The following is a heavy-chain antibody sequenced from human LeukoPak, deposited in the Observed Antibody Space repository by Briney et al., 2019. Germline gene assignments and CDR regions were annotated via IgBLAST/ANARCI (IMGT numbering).Heavy chain of an antibody. CDR3: ARSSIVRGFDN. V-gene: IGHV4-39*01. D-gene: IGHD1-26*01. J-gene: IGHJ4*02. CDR1: GGSISSSTDY. Sequence: SETLSLTCTASGGSISSSTDYWAWIRQPPGKGLEWIVTMYYSGDTYHNPSLKSRVTMSVDTSKNQVSLMLSSVTAADTAVYYCARSSIVRGFDNWGPGTLVTDSS. CDR2: MYYSGDT.